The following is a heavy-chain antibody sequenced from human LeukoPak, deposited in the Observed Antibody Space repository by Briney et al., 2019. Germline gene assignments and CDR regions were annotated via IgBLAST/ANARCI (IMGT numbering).Heavy chain of an antibody. V-gene: IGHV1-2*02. Sequence: ASVKVSCKASGYTFNDYYIHWERQAPGQTLEWMGWVTPNSNGPNYAQSFQDRVTMTRDTSITTAYMELSSLTTDDTAVYYCARDRISTPYWELDNWGQGTLVIVSS. CDR1: GYTFNDYY. D-gene: IGHD2-8*02. CDR2: VTPNSNGP. J-gene: IGHJ4*02. CDR3: ARDRISTPYWELDN.